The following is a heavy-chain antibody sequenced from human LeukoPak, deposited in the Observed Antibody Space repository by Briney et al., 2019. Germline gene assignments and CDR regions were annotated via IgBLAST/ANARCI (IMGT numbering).Heavy chain of an antibody. V-gene: IGHV1-46*01. CDR3: ARDYSVGGTYYGFFDY. CDR2: INPSGGGT. Sequence: ASVKVSCKASGYTFTNYHIHWVRHAPGQRLEWMGVINPSGGGTSYAQKFQGRVTMTRDTSTSTLYMELSSLRSDDTAVYFCARDYSVGGTYYGFFDYWGHGTLVTVSS. CDR1: GYTFTNYH. J-gene: IGHJ4*01. D-gene: IGHD2-15*01.